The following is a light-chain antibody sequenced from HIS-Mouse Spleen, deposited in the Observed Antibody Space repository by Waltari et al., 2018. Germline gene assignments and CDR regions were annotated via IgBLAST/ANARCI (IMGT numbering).Light chain of an antibody. CDR1: QSVLYSSNNTNY. CDR2: WAS. J-gene: IGKJ3*01. Sequence: DIVMTQSPDSLAVSLGERATLNCKSSQSVLYSSNNTNYLTWYQQKPGQPPKLLIYWASTRESGVPARFSGSGSGTDFTLTISSLQAEDVAVYYCQQYYSTPFTFGPGTKVDIK. V-gene: IGKV4-1*01. CDR3: QQYYSTPFT.